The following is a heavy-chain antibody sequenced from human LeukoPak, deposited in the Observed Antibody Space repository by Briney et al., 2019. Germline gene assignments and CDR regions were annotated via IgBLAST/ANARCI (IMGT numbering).Heavy chain of an antibody. J-gene: IGHJ4*02. Sequence: GGSLRLSCAASGFTFSSYWMSWVRQAQGKGLEWVANIKQDGSEKYYVDSVKGRFTISRDNAKNSLYLQMNSLRAEDTAVYYCARGFYYGSGLYFDYWGQGTLVTVSS. CDR2: IKQDGSEK. V-gene: IGHV3-7*01. CDR1: GFTFSSYW. D-gene: IGHD3-10*01. CDR3: ARGFYYGSGLYFDY.